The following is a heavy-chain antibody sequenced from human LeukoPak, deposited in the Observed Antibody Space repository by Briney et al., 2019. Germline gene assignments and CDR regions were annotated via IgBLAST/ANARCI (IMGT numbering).Heavy chain of an antibody. Sequence: GGSLRLSCAASGFTFSSYGMHWVRQAPGKGLEWVAFIRYDGSNKYYADSVKGRFTISRDNSKNTLYLQMNSLRAEDTAVYYCAKVVPGELLSIDYWGQGTLVTVSS. CDR3: AKVVPGELLSIDY. D-gene: IGHD1-26*01. CDR2: IRYDGSNK. V-gene: IGHV3-30*02. J-gene: IGHJ4*02. CDR1: GFTFSSYG.